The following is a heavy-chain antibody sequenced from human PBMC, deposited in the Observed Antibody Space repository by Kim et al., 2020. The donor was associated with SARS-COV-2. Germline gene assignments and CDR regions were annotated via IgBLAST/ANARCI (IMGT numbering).Heavy chain of an antibody. Sequence: GGSLRLSCAASGFTFSNAWMSWVRQAPGKRLEWVGRIKSKTDGGTTDYAAPVKGRFTISRDDSKNTLYLQMNSLKTEDTAVYYCTTRRWVRTYYYDSSGYWKDLDYWGQGTLVTVSS. CDR2: IKSKTDGGTT. J-gene: IGHJ4*02. V-gene: IGHV3-15*01. D-gene: IGHD3-22*01. CDR3: TTRRWVRTYYYDSSGYWKDLDY. CDR1: GFTFSNAW.